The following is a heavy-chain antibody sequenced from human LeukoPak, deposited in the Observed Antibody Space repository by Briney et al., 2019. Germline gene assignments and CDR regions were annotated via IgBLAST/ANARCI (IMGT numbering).Heavy chain of an antibody. V-gene: IGHV5-51*01. CDR3: ARGGVFSGSWSAYFDY. CDR1: GDTFTNYW. D-gene: IGHD6-13*01. J-gene: IGHJ4*02. CDR2: IYRGDSDT. Sequence: GESLKISCKASGDTFTNYWIAWVRQMPGKGLEWMGIIYRGDSDTRYSPSVEGQVTISVDKSISTAFMQWSSLKASDTAMYYCARGGVFSGSWSAYFDYWGEGTLVTLSA.